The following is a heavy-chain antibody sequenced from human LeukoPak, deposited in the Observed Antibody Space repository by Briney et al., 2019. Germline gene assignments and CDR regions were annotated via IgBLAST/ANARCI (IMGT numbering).Heavy chain of an antibody. Sequence: PSETLSLTCTVSGGSVSSGSYYWSWIRQPPGKGLEWIGYFFYSGSTNYNPSLKSRVTISVDTSKNQFSLKLSSVTAADTAVYYCARDRYGDHTYFDYWGQGTLVTVSS. CDR1: GGSVSSGSYY. D-gene: IGHD4-17*01. CDR2: FFYSGST. J-gene: IGHJ4*02. CDR3: ARDRYGDHTYFDY. V-gene: IGHV4-61*01.